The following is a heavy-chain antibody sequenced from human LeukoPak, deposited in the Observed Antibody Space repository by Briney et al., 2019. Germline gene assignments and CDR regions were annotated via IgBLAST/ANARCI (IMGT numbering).Heavy chain of an antibody. Sequence: KPSETLSLTCTVSGGSISSYYWSWIRQPPGKGLEWIGYIDYSGSTNYNPSLKSRVTISVDTSKNQFSLKLSSVTAADTAVYYCARTYIAAAGTNFDYWGQGTLVTVSS. V-gene: IGHV4-59*01. CDR2: IDYSGST. CDR3: ARTYIAAAGTNFDY. CDR1: GGSISSYY. D-gene: IGHD6-13*01. J-gene: IGHJ4*02.